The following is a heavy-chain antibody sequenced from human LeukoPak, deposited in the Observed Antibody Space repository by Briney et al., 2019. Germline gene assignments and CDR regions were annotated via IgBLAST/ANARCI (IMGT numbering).Heavy chain of an antibody. CDR3: ARDALVRGYYYYMDV. CDR1: GGTFSSYA. CDR2: IIPIFGTA. J-gene: IGHJ6*03. Sequence: ASVKVSCKASGGTFSSYAISWVRQAPGQGLEWMGGIIPIFGTANYAQKFQGRVTITADESTSTAYMELSSLRSEDTAVYYCARDALVRGYYYYMDVWGKGTTVTVSS. D-gene: IGHD3-10*01. V-gene: IGHV1-69*13.